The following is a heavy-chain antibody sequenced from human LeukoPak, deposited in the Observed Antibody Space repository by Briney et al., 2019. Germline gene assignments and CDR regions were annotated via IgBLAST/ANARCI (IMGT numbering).Heavy chain of an antibody. CDR1: GFMFSSYA. J-gene: IGHJ4*02. CDR2: ILYDGSKK. Sequence: PGGSLRLSCAASGFMFSSYAMHWVRQAPGKGLEWVAVILYDGSKKYYADSVKGRFTISRDNSKNTLYLQMNSLRAEDTAVYYCARDIGAFWSGYSYFDYWGQGTLVTVSS. D-gene: IGHD3-3*01. V-gene: IGHV3-30-3*01. CDR3: ARDIGAFWSGYSYFDY.